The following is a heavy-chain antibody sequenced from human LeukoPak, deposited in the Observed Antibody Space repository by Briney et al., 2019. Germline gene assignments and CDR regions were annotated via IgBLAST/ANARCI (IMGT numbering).Heavy chain of an antibody. J-gene: IGHJ4*02. D-gene: IGHD1-26*01. CDR3: AKDAVVGATTFFEY. CDR1: GFTFDDYA. CDR2: ISWNSGSI. V-gene: IGHV3-9*01. Sequence: GGSLRLSCAASGFTFDDYAMHWVRQAPGKGLEWVSGISWNSGSIGYADSVKGRFTISRDNAKNSLYLQMNSLRAEDTALYYCAKDAVVGATTFFEYWGQGTLVTVSS.